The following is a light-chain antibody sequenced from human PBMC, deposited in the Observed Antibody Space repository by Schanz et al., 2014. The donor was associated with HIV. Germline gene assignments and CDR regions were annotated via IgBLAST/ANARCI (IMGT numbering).Light chain of an antibody. J-gene: IGKJ2*01. V-gene: IGKV1-5*03. CDR2: KAS. CDR3: QQYNVYSYT. CDR1: QSISNR. Sequence: DIQMTQSPSTLPTSVGDRVTITCRASQSISNRLAWYQQKPGKAPKLLIYKASTLDSGVPSTFSGSGSGTEFTLTISSLQSDDFATYYCQQYNVYSYTFGQGTKLEI.